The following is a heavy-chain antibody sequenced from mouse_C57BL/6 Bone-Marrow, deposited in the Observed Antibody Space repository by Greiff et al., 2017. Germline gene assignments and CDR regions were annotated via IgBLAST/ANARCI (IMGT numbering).Heavy chain of an antibody. J-gene: IGHJ3*01. CDR1: GFTFSDFY. CDR2: SRNKANDYTT. V-gene: IGHV7-1*01. Sequence: DVMLVESGGGLVQSGRSLRLSCATSGFTFSDFYMEWVRQAPGKGLEWIAASRNKANDYTTEYSASVKGRFIVSRDTSQSILYLQMNALRAEDTAIYYCARDDYWGQGTLVTVSA. CDR3: ARDDY.